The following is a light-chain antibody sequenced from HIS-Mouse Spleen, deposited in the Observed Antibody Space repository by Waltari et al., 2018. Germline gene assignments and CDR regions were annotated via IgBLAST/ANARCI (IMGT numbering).Light chain of an antibody. J-gene: IGLJ2*01. CDR2: KGS. CDR3: QSADSSGTSYVV. Sequence: SYELTQPPSVSVSPGQTARITCSGDALPKQYAYWYQQKPGQAPVLVIYKGSERPSGLPGRFSGSSSGTTVTLTISGVQAEDEADYYCQSADSSGTSYVVFGGGTKLTVL. CDR1: ALPKQY. V-gene: IGLV3-25*03.